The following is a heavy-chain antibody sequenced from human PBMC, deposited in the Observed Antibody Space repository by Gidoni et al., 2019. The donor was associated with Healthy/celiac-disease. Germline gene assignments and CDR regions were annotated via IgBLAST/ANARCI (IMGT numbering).Heavy chain of an antibody. Sequence: EVQLVESGGGLVKPGRSLSLSCTASGFTFVDYAMSWFRQAPGKGLEWVGFIRSKAYGGTTEYAASVKGRFTISRDDSKSIAYLQMNSLKTEDTAVYYCTRETYYYDSSGYYPFYYYYGMDVWGQGTTVTVSS. CDR3: TRETYYYDSSGYYPFYYYYGMDV. V-gene: IGHV3-49*05. J-gene: IGHJ6*02. CDR2: IRSKAYGGTT. CDR1: GFTFVDYA. D-gene: IGHD3-22*01.